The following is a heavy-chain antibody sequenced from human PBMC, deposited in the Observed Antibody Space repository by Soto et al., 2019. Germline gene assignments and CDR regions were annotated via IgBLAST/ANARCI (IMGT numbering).Heavy chain of an antibody. CDR3: ARDADASGWYHYGMDV. CDR1: GFTLSSYW. V-gene: IGHV3-7*01. CDR2: IKQDGSEK. J-gene: IGHJ6*02. Sequence: GGSLRLSCAASGFTLSSYWMNWFRQAPGKGLEWVANIKQDGSEKYYGDSVKGRFFISRDNAKNSLYLQLNSLRAEDTAVYYCARDADASGWYHYGMDVWGQGTVVTVSS. D-gene: IGHD6-19*01.